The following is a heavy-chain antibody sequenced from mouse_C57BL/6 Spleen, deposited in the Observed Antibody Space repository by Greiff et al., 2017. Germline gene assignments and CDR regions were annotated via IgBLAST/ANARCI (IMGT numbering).Heavy chain of an antibody. V-gene: IGHV3-1*01. Sequence: DVQLQESGPGMVKPSQSLSLTCTVTGYSITSGYDWHWIRHFPGNKLEWMGYISYSGSTNYNPSLKSRISITHDTSKNHFFLKLNSVTTEDTATYYCARGLITTVVADWYFDVWGTGTTVTVSS. CDR3: ARGLITTVVADWYFDV. J-gene: IGHJ1*03. D-gene: IGHD1-1*01. CDR1: GYSITSGYD. CDR2: ISYSGST.